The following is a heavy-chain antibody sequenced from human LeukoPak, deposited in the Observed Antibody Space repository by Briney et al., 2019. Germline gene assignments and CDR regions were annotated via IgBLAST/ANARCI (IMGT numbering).Heavy chain of an antibody. CDR2: IIPIFGTA. V-gene: IGHV1-69*13. CDR3: ASCSSSWYHSLDY. Sequence: ASVKVSCTASGGTFSSYAISWVRQAPGQGLEWMGGIIPIFGTANYAQKFQGRVTITADESTSTAYMELSSLRSEDTAVYYCASCSSSWYHSLDYWGQGTLVTVSS. J-gene: IGHJ4*02. CDR1: GGTFSSYA. D-gene: IGHD6-13*01.